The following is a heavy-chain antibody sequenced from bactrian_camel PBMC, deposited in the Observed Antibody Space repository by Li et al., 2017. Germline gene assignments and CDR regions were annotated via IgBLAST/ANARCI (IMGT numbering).Heavy chain of an antibody. V-gene: IGHV3S45*01. CDR2: MYNRLVLKS. J-gene: IGHJ4*01. CDR3: AARSLPGVVPPLAESSYNI. CDR1: GHTY. Sequence: HVQLVESGGGSVQAGGSLTLSCLISGHTYMGWFRQAPGKKREGVAAMYNRLVLKSYYSDSVKDRFTISLDNDKNTLYPQMLSLKPEDTAMYYCAARSLPGVVPPLAESSYNIWGQGTQVTVS. D-gene: IGHD7*01.